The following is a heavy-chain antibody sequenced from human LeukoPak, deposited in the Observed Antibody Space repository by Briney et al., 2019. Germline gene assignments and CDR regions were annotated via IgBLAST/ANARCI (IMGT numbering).Heavy chain of an antibody. V-gene: IGHV3-7*01. CDR3: ARESYSSSSAAFDI. D-gene: IGHD6-6*01. CDR2: IKQDGSEK. CDR1: GFTFSSYL. J-gene: IGHJ3*02. Sequence: GGSLRLSCAASGFTFSSYLMSWVRQSPGKGLEWVANIKQDGSEKYYLDSVKGRLTISRDNAKNSLYLQMNSRRAEDTAVYYCARESYSSSSAAFDIWGQGTMVTVSS.